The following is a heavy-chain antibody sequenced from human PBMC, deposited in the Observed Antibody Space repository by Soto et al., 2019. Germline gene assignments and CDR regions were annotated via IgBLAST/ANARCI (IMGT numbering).Heavy chain of an antibody. CDR1: GFTFSNYD. D-gene: IGHD5-18*01. CDR3: TSWAQDTAYFESWFDP. CDR2: IGTAGDT. V-gene: IGHV3-13*01. Sequence: PGGSLRLSCAASGFTFSNYDMHWVRQVTGKGLEWVSTIGTAGDTYYPGSVKGRFTISRENAKNSLYLQMNSLRAEDTAVYYCTSWAQDTAYFESWFDPWGQGTLVTVSS. J-gene: IGHJ5*02.